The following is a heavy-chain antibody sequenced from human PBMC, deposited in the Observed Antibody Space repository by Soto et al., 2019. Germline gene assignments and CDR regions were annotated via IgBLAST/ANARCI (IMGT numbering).Heavy chain of an antibody. D-gene: IGHD6-19*01. CDR3: AKAGTSVAATGRYGMDV. J-gene: IGHJ6*02. Sequence: EVQLLESGGGLVQPGGSLRLSCAASGFTFSSYAMSWVRQAPGKGLEWVSAISGSGGSTYYADSVKGRFTISRDNSKNTLNLQMNRLRAEDTAVYYCAKAGTSVAATGRYGMDVWGQGTTVTVSS. CDR2: ISGSGGST. CDR1: GFTFSSYA. V-gene: IGHV3-23*01.